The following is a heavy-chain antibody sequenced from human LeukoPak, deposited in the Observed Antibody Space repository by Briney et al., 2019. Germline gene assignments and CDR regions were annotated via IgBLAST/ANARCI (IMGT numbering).Heavy chain of an antibody. Sequence: ASVKVSCKASGYTFTSYDINWVRQATGQGLEWMGWMNPNSGNTGYAQKFQGRVTITRNTSISTANMALNSMSSKDTAVYYCAREGGYSSSSEASGSDFDYWGQGTLVTVSS. CDR2: MNPNSGNT. D-gene: IGHD6-6*01. CDR1: GYTFTSYD. V-gene: IGHV1-8*03. CDR3: AREGGYSSSSEASGSDFDY. J-gene: IGHJ4*02.